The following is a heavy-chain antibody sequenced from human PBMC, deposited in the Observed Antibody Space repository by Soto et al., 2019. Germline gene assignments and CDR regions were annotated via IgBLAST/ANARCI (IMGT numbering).Heavy chain of an antibody. V-gene: IGHV3-30-3*01. CDR2: ISYNTNNK. CDR3: ARLPLA. Sequence: QAQLLESGGDLVQPGRSLRLSCAASGFTFSSYPMHWVRQAPGKGLEWVAFISYNTNNKQYADSVRGRFTISRDNGKKTVYLQMSSLRPEDTAVYYCARLPLAWGQGTLVTVSS. J-gene: IGHJ5*02. CDR1: GFTFSSYP.